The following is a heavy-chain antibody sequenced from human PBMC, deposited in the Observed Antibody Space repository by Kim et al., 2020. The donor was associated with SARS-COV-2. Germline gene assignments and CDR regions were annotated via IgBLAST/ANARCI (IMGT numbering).Heavy chain of an antibody. CDR1: GYTFTSYG. D-gene: IGHD3-22*01. J-gene: IGHJ4*02. CDR3: ARDGYYYDSSGSSEKQFDY. CDR2: ISAYNGNT. Sequence: ASVKVSCKASGYTFTSYGISWVRQAPGQGLEWMGWISAYNGNTNYAQKLQGRVTMTTDTSTSTAYMELRSLRSDDTAVYYCARDGYYYDSSGSSEKQFDYWGQGTLVTVSS. V-gene: IGHV1-18*01.